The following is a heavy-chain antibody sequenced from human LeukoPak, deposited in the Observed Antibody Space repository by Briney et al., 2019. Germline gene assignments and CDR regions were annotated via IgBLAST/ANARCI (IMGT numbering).Heavy chain of an antibody. CDR3: VKSEEVGDTRRGLFDY. CDR1: GFIFSNHA. J-gene: IGHJ4*02. D-gene: IGHD1-26*01. Sequence: HPGGSLRLSCAASGFIFSNHAMGWVRQAPGKALEWVSSVSVSGDATFYADSVKGRFTISRDNSKNTLYLQMNSLRVEDTAVFYCVKSEEVGDTRRGLFDYWGQGTLVTVSS. V-gene: IGHV3-23*01. CDR2: VSVSGDAT.